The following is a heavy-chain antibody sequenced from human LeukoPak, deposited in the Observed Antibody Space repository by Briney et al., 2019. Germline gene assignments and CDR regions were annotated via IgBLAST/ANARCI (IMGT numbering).Heavy chain of an antibody. D-gene: IGHD5-12*01. CDR1: GYTFTGYY. V-gene: IGHV1-2*02. CDR2: INPNSGGT. J-gene: IGHJ6*02. CDR3: ARGTVATIRGPDYYYYYGMDV. Sequence: ASVKVSCKASGYTFTGYYMHWVRQAPGQGLEWMGWINPNSGGTNYAQKFQGRVTMTRDTSISTAYMELSRPRSDDTAVYYCARGTVATIRGPDYYYYYGMDVWGQGTTVTVSS.